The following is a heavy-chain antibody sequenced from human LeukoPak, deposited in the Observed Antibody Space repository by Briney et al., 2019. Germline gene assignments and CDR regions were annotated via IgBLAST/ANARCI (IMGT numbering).Heavy chain of an antibody. CDR3: VRDYVWWTSDPDY. CDR2: IKEDGSEK. J-gene: IGHJ4*02. Sequence: PGGSLRLSCVASGFTFSNYWMSWFRQTPRKELEWLGNIKEDGSEKYYLDSLKGRFTISRDNTHSSVFLQMNNLRAEDTAMYYCVRDYVWWTSDPDYWGQGTPVTVSS. CDR1: GFTFSNYW. D-gene: IGHD3-16*01. V-gene: IGHV3-7*01.